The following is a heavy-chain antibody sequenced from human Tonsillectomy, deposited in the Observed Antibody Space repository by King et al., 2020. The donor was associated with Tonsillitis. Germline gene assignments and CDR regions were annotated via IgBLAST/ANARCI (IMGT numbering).Heavy chain of an antibody. CDR3: TRGRLGGNSDCLYMDV. CDR1: GFTFSDYF. D-gene: IGHD4-23*01. Sequence: VQLVESGGGLVKPGGSLRLSCAASGFTFSDYFMTWIRQAPGKGLEWVAYISGSVRSIDYADSVRGRFTISRDNAKNSLYLQMNSLRDEDTAVYFCTRGRLGGNSDCLYMDVWGKGTTVTVSS. J-gene: IGHJ6*03. V-gene: IGHV3-11*01. CDR2: ISGSVRSI.